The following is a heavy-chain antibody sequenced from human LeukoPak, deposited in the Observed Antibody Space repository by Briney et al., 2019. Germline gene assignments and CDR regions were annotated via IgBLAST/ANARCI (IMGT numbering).Heavy chain of an antibody. CDR3: AHGSLWFRDNWFDP. CDR2: IYWDDDK. V-gene: IGHV2-5*02. J-gene: IGHJ5*02. D-gene: IGHD3-10*01. CDR1: GFSLSTSGVG. Sequence: SGPTLVKPTQTLTLTCTFSGFSLSTSGVGVGWIRQPPGKALEWLALIYWDDDKRYSPSLKSRLTITKATSKNQVVLTMTNMDPVDTATYYCAHGSLWFRDNWFDPWGQGTLVTVSS.